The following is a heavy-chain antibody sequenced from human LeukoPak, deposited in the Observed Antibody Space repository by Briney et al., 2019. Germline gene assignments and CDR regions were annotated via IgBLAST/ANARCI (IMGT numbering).Heavy chain of an antibody. CDR2: ISHDGSNK. CDR1: GFTFSSYA. CDR3: ARDERVVGATLDY. J-gene: IGHJ4*02. D-gene: IGHD1-26*01. Sequence: GGSLRLSCAASGFTFSSYAMHWVRQAPGKGLEWVAVISHDGSNKYYADSVKGRFTISRDNSKNTLYLQMNSLRAEDTAVYYCARDERVVGATLDYWGQGTLVTVSS. V-gene: IGHV3-30-3*01.